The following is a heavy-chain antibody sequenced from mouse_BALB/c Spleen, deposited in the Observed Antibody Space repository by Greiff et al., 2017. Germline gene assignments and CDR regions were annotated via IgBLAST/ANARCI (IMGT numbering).Heavy chain of an antibody. CDR1: GYTFSSYW. D-gene: IGHD1-2*01. CDR3: ARHYYGYEDYFDY. CDR2: ILPGSGST. V-gene: IGHV1-9*01. Sequence: VQLQQSGAELMKPGASVKISCKATGYTFSSYWIEWVKQRPGHGLEWIGEILPGSGSTNYNEKFKGKATFTADTSSNTAYMQLSSLTSEDSAVYYCARHYYGYEDYFDYWGQGTTLTVSS. J-gene: IGHJ2*01.